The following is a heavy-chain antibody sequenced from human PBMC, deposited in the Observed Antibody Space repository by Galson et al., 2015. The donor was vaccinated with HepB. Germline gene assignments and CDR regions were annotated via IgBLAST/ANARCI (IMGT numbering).Heavy chain of an antibody. CDR1: GFTFSSYA. D-gene: IGHD4-17*01. CDR3: AKVGTYGDYDFDP. J-gene: IGHJ5*02. Sequence: LRLSCATSGFTFSSYAMTWVRQAPGRGLEGVSVLSGGGGRADYADSVKGRFTISRDNSKNTVYLQMNSLRVEDTAVYYCAKVGTYGDYDFDPWGQGALVTVSS. V-gene: IGHV3-23*01. CDR2: LSGGGGRA.